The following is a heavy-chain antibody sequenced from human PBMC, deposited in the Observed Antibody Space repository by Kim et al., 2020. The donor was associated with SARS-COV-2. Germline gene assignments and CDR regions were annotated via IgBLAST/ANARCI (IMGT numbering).Heavy chain of an antibody. D-gene: IGHD2-15*01. J-gene: IGHJ6*02. V-gene: IGHV4-31*03. CDR3: ARDLPDCSGGSCYDYYGMDV. CDR1: GGSISSGGYY. CDR2: IYYSGST. Sequence: SETLSLTCTVSGGSISSGGYYWSWIRQHPGKGLEWIGYIYYSGSTYYNPSPKSRVTISVDTSKNQFSLTLSSVTAADTAVYYCARDLPDCSGGSCYDYYGMDVWGQETKLTVSS.